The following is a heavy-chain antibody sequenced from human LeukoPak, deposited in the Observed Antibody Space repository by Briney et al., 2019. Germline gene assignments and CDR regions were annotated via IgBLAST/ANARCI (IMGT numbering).Heavy chain of an antibody. CDR3: ARDLGDAFDI. CDR1: GFSCSAYW. V-gene: IGHV3-74*01. Sequence: PGGSLRLSCAASGFSCSAYWMHWVRKAPGKGMVWVSRLNSYGSSTSYAGSGKGRFTISRENAKNTLYLQMNSLRAEDTAVYYCARDLGDAFDIWGQGTMVTVSS. CDR2: LNSYGSST. J-gene: IGHJ3*02.